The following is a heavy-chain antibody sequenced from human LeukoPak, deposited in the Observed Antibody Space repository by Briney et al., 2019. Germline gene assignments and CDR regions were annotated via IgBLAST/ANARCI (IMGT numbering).Heavy chain of an antibody. CDR1: GFTFNSYA. Sequence: AGGSLRLSCAASGFTFNSYAMHWVRQAPGKGLEWVAFIRYDGSNKYYADSVKGRFTISRDNSKNTRYLQMNSLRAEDTAVYYCAKDGQRRMGISMIRGVRVKAYYFDYWGQGTLVTVSS. V-gene: IGHV3-30*02. J-gene: IGHJ4*02. D-gene: IGHD3-10*01. CDR2: IRYDGSNK. CDR3: AKDGQRRMGISMIRGVRVKAYYFDY.